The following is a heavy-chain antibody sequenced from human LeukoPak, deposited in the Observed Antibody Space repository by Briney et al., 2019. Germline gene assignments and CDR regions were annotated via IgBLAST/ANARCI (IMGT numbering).Heavy chain of an antibody. V-gene: IGHV4-59*01. CDR1: GGPIRSFF. Sequence: SEPLSPTCTVFGGPIRSFFWSWFRQPPGKGLEWIGDIYYSGSTNYNPSLKSRVTISVDTSKNQFSLKPSSVTAADTAVYYCAREGPGGRGPAAVDPWGQGTLVTVSS. CDR2: IYYSGST. J-gene: IGHJ5*02. D-gene: IGHD2-15*01. CDR3: AREGPGGRGPAAVDP.